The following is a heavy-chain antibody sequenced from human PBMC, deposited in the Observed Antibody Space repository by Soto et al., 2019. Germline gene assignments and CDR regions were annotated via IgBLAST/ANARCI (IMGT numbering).Heavy chain of an antibody. J-gene: IGHJ4*02. V-gene: IGHV3-23*01. Sequence: GGSLRLSCAASGFTFGTYAMNWVRQAPGKGLEWVSSTPGSGGSAYYADSVRGRFTTSRDNSKNTVYLQFDSLRPEDSAIYYCAKGGSSGWFYFDFWGQGTQVTVSS. CDR3: AKGGSSGWFYFDF. D-gene: IGHD6-19*01. CDR1: GFTFGTYA. CDR2: TPGSGGSA.